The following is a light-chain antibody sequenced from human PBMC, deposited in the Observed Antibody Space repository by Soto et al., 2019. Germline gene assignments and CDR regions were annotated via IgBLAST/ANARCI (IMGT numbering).Light chain of an antibody. Sequence: EIVMTQSPATLSVSPGEKATLSCRASQSVSSNLAWYQQKPGQAPRLLIYGASTRATGIPARFSGSGSGTEFTLTISNLQAEDVAVYFCQQYYSSPQWTFGQGTTVEIK. CDR2: GAS. V-gene: IGKV3-15*01. CDR3: QQYYSSPQWT. J-gene: IGKJ1*01. CDR1: QSVSSN.